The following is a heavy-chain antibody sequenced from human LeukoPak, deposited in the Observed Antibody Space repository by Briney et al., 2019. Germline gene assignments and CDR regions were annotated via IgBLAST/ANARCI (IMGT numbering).Heavy chain of an antibody. CDR1: GYTFTSYY. D-gene: IGHD3-10*01. J-gene: IGHJ4*02. Sequence: GASVKVSCKASGYTFTSYYMHWVRQAPGQGLEWMGIINPSGGSTSYAQKFQGRVTMTSDMSTSTVYMELSSLRSEDTAVYYCARDKGDYYGSGGFDYWGQGTLVTVSS. CDR2: INPSGGST. V-gene: IGHV1-46*01. CDR3: ARDKGDYYGSGGFDY.